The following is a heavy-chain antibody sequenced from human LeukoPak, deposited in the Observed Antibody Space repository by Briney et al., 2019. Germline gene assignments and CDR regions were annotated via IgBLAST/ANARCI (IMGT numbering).Heavy chain of an antibody. CDR2: ISGSGGST. Sequence: GGSLRLSCAASGFTFSSYAMSWVRQAPGKGLEWVSAISGSGGSTYYADSVRGRITISRDNSRNTLYLQMNSLRAEDSALYFCAKGTLGSCSGAKCYEFDNWGQGTLVTVSS. CDR1: GFTFSSYA. D-gene: IGHD2-8*02. V-gene: IGHV3-23*01. CDR3: AKGTLGSCSGAKCYEFDN. J-gene: IGHJ4*02.